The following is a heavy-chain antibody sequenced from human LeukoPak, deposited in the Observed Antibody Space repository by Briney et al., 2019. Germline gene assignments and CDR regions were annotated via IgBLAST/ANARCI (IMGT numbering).Heavy chain of an antibody. CDR2: ISSSSSYI. Sequence: KAGGSLRLSCAASGFTFITYSMNWVRQAPGKGLEWVSSISSSSSYIYYADSVKGRFTISRDNAKNSLYLQMNGLRAEDTAMYYCAREKVTGTNPFFTRPNYYMDVWGKGTTVTVSS. V-gene: IGHV3-21*01. CDR3: AREKVTGTNPFFTRPNYYMDV. D-gene: IGHD6-19*01. J-gene: IGHJ6*03. CDR1: GFTFITYS.